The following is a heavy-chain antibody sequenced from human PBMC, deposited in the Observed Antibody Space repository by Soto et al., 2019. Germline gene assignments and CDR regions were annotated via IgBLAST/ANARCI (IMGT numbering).Heavy chain of an antibody. CDR3: ARVGKNSDYYYYYRDV. CDR1: GGSISSYS. D-gene: IGHD7-27*01. Sequence: SETLSLTCTVSGGSISSYSWTWIRQPPGEGLEWIGYIDYSGRTNYSPSLQSRVTISVDTSKNQFSLRLSPVTAADTAMFYCARVGKNSDYYYYYRDVGGKGTTVTVSS. V-gene: IGHV4-59*01. CDR2: IDYSGRT. J-gene: IGHJ6*03.